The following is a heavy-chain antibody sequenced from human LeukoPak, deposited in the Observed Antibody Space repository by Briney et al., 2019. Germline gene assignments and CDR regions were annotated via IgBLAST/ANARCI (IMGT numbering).Heavy chain of an antibody. D-gene: IGHD3-10*01. J-gene: IGHJ4*02. Sequence: PSETLSLTCTVSGGSISSSSYYWGWIRQPPGKGLEWIGSIYYSGSTYYNPSLKSRVTISVDTSKNQFSLKLSSVTAADTAVYYCARSIITTITMVRGVIDQFDYWGQGTLVTVSS. CDR1: GGSISSSSYY. V-gene: IGHV4-39*07. CDR3: ARSIITTITMVRGVIDQFDY. CDR2: IYYSGST.